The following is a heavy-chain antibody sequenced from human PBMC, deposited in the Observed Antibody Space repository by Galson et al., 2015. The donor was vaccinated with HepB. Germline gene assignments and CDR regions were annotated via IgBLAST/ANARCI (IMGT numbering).Heavy chain of an antibody. CDR1: GFTFSSYA. V-gene: IGHV3-30*04. CDR2: ISYDGSNK. CDR3: ARAIDHNGYYYGFDY. Sequence: SLRLSCAASGFTFSSYAMHWVRQAPGKGLEWVAVISYDGSNKYYADSVKGRFTISRDNSKNTLYLQMNSLRAEDTAVYYCARAIDHNGYYYGFDYWGQGTLVTVSS. J-gene: IGHJ4*02. D-gene: IGHD3-22*01.